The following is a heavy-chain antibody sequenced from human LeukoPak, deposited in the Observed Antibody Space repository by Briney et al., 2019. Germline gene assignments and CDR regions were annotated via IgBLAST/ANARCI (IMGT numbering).Heavy chain of an antibody. J-gene: IGHJ5*02. V-gene: IGHV1-69*05. CDR2: IIPIFGTA. D-gene: IGHD6-19*01. Sequence: SVKVSCKASGGTFTSYAISWVRQAPGQGLEWMGGIIPIFGTANYAQKFQGRVTITTDESTSTAYMELSSLRSEDTAVYYCATRGSPQWLNDNWFDPWGQGTLVTVSS. CDR3: ATRGSPQWLNDNWFDP. CDR1: GGTFTSYA.